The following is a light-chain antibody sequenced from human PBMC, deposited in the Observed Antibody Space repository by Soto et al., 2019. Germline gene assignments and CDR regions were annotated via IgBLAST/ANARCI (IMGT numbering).Light chain of an antibody. Sequence: DIQMTQSTSSLSASVGDRVTVTCRASQSISRYLNWYQQKPGKAPNLLIYVASSLQSEVPSRFSGSGSGTDFTLTITSLQPEDFATYYCQQSYGTPITFGQGTKVDI. CDR3: QQSYGTPIT. CDR2: VAS. J-gene: IGKJ1*01. V-gene: IGKV1-39*01. CDR1: QSISRY.